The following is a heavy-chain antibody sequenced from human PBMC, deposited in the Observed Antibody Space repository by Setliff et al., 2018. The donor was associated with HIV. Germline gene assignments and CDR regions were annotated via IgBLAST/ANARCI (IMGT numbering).Heavy chain of an antibody. V-gene: IGHV4-59*08. D-gene: IGHD3-10*01. CDR3: ARQGGYNSPLMV. Sequence: SETLSLTCTVSGGSITSYYWNWIRQSPGKGLEWIGYIFDSGTTKYNPSVTSRVTISVDASKNQFFLQLISVTAADTAVYYCARQGGYNSPLMVWGQGKLVPVSS. J-gene: IGHJ4*02. CDR1: GGSITSYY. CDR2: IFDSGTT.